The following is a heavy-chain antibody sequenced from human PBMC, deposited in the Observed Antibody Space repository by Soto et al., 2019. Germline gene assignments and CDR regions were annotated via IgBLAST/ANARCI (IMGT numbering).Heavy chain of an antibody. CDR3: ARDRVRSPDGVDSFDV. CDR2: INPNSGGP. Sequence: QGQLVQSGAEVKKPGASVKVSCKASGYTFTDYYIFWVRQAPGQGLEWMGYINPNSGGPRYVQKFQDRVTMTRDTPKTTVYMELRNLTSDDTAVYYCARDRVRSPDGVDSFDVWGQGTWVNVSS. D-gene: IGHD3-10*01. J-gene: IGHJ3*01. V-gene: IGHV1-2*02. CDR1: GYTFTDYY.